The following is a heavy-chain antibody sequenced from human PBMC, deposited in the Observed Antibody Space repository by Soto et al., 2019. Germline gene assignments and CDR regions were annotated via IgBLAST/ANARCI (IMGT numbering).Heavy chain of an antibody. CDR1: GYSFSTNG. J-gene: IGHJ5*02. CDR2: ISANTGHT. CDR3: ARDKGDFTFHP. D-gene: IGHD3-3*01. V-gene: IGHV1-18*04. Sequence: QAQLAQSGAELKKPGASIIVSCKASGYSFSTNGVSWVRQAPGQGLEWMGWISANTGHTQYARKFQGRVTLTADTPTRTAYMELRSLRSDDTAIYFCARDKGDFTFHPWGQGTLITVSS.